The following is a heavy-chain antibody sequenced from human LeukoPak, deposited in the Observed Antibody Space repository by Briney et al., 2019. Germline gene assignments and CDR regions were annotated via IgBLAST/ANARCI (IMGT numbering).Heavy chain of an antibody. D-gene: IGHD3-10*01. V-gene: IGHV3-30*18. J-gene: IGHJ6*02. CDR1: GFTFSSYG. CDR2: ISYDGSNK. Sequence: GGSLRLSCAASGFTFSSYGMHWVRQAPGKGLEWVSVISYDGSNKYYADSVKGRFTISRDNAKNSLYLQMNSLRAEDTALYYCAKDMGYYGMDVWGQGTTVTVSS. CDR3: AKDMGYYGMDV.